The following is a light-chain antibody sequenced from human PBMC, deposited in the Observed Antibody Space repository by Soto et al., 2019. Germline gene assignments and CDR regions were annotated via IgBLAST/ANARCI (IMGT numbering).Light chain of an antibody. CDR3: QQRSNWPGT. J-gene: IGKJ1*01. V-gene: IGKV3-11*01. CDR2: DAS. Sequence: EIVLTQSPATLSLSPGERATLSCRASQSVSSYLAWYQQKPGQAPRLLIYDASNRATGIPARFSGSGSGTDFTLTISGLETEDFAVYYCQQRSNWPGTFGQGTKV. CDR1: QSVSSY.